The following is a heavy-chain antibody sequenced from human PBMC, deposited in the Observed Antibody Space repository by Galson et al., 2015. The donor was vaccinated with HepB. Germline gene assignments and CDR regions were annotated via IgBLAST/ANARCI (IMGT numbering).Heavy chain of an antibody. CDR1: GFTSSTYT. J-gene: IGHJ4*02. D-gene: IGHD6-13*01. CDR3: ARAGYASWYDY. V-gene: IGHV3-23*01. Sequence: LRLSCAASGFTSSTYTMGWVRQAPGKGLEWVSDINNSGANTYYADSVRGRFTISRDNSKNSLYLQMNTLRADDAAVYYCARAGYASWYDYWGQGTLVTVSS. CDR2: INNSGANT.